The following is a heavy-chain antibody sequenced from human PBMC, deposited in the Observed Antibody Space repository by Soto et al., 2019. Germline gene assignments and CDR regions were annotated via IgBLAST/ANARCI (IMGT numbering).Heavy chain of an antibody. D-gene: IGHD2-15*01. CDR3: ASIAVNCSGGSCYSSLVY. Sequence: ASVKVSCKASGYTFTSYDINWVRQATGQGLEWMGWMNPNSGNTGYAQKFQGRVTMTRNTSIRTAYMELSSLRSEDTAMYYCASIAVNCSGGSCYSSLVYWGQGTPVTVSS. CDR1: GYTFTSYD. J-gene: IGHJ4*02. V-gene: IGHV1-8*01. CDR2: MNPNSGNT.